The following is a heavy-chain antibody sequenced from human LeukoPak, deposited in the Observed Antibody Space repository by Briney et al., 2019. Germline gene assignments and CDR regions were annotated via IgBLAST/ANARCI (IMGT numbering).Heavy chain of an antibody. Sequence: SETLSLTCAVYGGSFSGYYWSWIRQPPGKGLEWIGEINHSGSTNYNPSLKSRVTISVDTSKNQFSLKLSSVTAEDTAVYYCARVPGIAAAGTGYYFDYWGQGTLVTVSS. D-gene: IGHD6-13*01. CDR2: INHSGST. CDR3: ARVPGIAAAGTGYYFDY. J-gene: IGHJ4*02. V-gene: IGHV4-34*01. CDR1: GGSFSGYY.